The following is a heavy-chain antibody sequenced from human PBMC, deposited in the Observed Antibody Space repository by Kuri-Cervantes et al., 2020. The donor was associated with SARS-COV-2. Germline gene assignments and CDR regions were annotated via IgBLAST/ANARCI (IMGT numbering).Heavy chain of an antibody. V-gene: IGHV3-23*01. CDR2: ISHSGSTI. CDR1: GFIFSNYA. CDR3: AREGYSSGQDFDS. D-gene: IGHD6-19*01. Sequence: GGSLRLSCAASGFIFSNYAMSWVRQAPGKGLEWVSTISHSGSTIHYADSVKGRFTIPRDSSKNTLFLRMYSLGGDDTAIYYCAREGYSSGQDFDSWGQGALVTVSS. J-gene: IGHJ4*02.